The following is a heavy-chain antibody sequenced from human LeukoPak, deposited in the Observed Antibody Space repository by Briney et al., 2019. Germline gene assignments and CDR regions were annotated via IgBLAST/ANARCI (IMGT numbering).Heavy chain of an antibody. CDR3: ARGNTYYDISKDAFDI. Sequence: PSETLSLTCTVSSGSISSYYWSWIRQPPGKGLEWIGYIYYSGSTNYNPSLKSRVTISVDTSKNQFSLKLSSVTAEDTDVYYCARGNTYYDISKDAFDIWGQGTMVTVSS. V-gene: IGHV4-59*01. CDR1: SGSISSYY. J-gene: IGHJ3*02. D-gene: IGHD3-22*01. CDR2: IYYSGST.